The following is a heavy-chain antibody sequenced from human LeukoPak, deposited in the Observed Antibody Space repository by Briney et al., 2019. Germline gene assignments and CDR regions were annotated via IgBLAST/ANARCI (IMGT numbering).Heavy chain of an antibody. J-gene: IGHJ4*01. D-gene: IGHD3-9*01. CDR1: GFTFSTYP. Sequence: GGSLRLSCEASGFTFSTYPMHWVRQAPDKGLEWVAMISHHGSNEYYADSVKGRFTISRDNSKNTLYLQMNNPRVEDTAIYYFARVHDTSGYYHYFDSWGQGTLVTVSS. CDR3: ARVHDTSGYYHYFDS. V-gene: IGHV3-30*14. CDR2: ISHHGSNE.